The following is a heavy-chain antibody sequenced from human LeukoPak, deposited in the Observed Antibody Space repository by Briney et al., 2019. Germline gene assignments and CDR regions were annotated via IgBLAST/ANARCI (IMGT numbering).Heavy chain of an antibody. J-gene: IGHJ4*02. V-gene: IGHV3-53*01. D-gene: IGHD3-22*01. CDR3: ARANYDSSGYYYGY. CDR1: GFTVSSNY. Sequence: PGGSLRLPCAASGFTVSSNYMSWVRQAPGKGLEWVSVIYSGGSTYYADSVKGRFTISRDNAKNSLYLQMNSLRDEDTAVYYCARANYDSSGYYYGYWGQGTLVTVSS. CDR2: IYSGGST.